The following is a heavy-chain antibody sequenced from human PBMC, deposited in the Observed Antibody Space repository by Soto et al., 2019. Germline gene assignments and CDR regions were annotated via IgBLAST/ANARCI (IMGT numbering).Heavy chain of an antibody. CDR1: GYSFTSYW. CDR2: IYPGDSDT. CDR3: ARLVSCRGHSSGWFVTPDRWSYYFDY. D-gene: IGHD6-19*01. Sequence: GESLKISCKGSGYSFTSYWIGWVRQMPGKGLEWMGIIYPGDSDTRYSPSFQGQVTISADKSISTAYLQWSSLKASDTAMYYCARLVSCRGHSSGWFVTPDRWSYYFDYWGQGTLVTVSS. V-gene: IGHV5-51*01. J-gene: IGHJ4*02.